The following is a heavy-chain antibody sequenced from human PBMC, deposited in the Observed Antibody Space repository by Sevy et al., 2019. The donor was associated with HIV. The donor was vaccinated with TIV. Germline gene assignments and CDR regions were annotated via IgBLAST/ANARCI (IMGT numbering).Heavy chain of an antibody. CDR2: IRNDGSTK. CDR3: VKGPHPAVTTSYALDV. J-gene: IGHJ6*02. V-gene: IGHV3-30*02. CDR1: GFIYGDYA. D-gene: IGHD4-17*01. Sequence: GGSLRLSCIASGFIYGDYAMNWVRQAPGKGLEWVTFIRNDGSTKYYADSVRGRFTASRDNSKNTLYLQMNSLRPEDTAVYYCVKGPHPAVTTSYALDVWGQGTTVTVSS.